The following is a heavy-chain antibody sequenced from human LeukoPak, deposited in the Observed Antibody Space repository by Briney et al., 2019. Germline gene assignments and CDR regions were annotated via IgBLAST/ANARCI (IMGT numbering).Heavy chain of an antibody. CDR3: ARVAVSGPTGWFDS. Sequence: PGGSLRLSCGGSGFALKSYSLTWVRQAPGKGLEWVSSISSTSACIHYADSVKGRFTISRDNVDNVVYLEMNGLRAEDTATYYCARVAVSGPTGWFDSWGQGTLVIVSS. V-gene: IGHV3-21*01. D-gene: IGHD2-8*02. J-gene: IGHJ5*01. CDR1: GFALKSYS. CDR2: ISSTSACI.